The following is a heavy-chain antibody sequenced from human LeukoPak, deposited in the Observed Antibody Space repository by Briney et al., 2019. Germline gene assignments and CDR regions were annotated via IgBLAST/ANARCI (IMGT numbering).Heavy chain of an antibody. CDR1: GFIFSSYA. CDR2: ISSNGGST. Sequence: GGSLRLSCAASGFIFSSYAMHWVRQAPGKGLEYVSAISSNGGSTYYANSVKGRFTISRDNSKNTLYLQMGSLRAEDMAVYYCARESYYDSSGFDDAFDIWGQGTMVTVSS. J-gene: IGHJ3*02. V-gene: IGHV3-64*01. D-gene: IGHD3-22*01. CDR3: ARESYYDSSGFDDAFDI.